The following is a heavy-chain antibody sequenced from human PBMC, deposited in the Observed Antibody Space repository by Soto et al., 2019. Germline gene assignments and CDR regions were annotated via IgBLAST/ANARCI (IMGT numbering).Heavy chain of an antibody. CDR3: ARDDGTSSVDYDILTGPYNWFAP. Sequence: GASVKVSCKASGGTFSSYAISWVRQAPGQGLEWMGGIIPIFGTANYAQKFQGRVTITADESTSTAYMELSSLRSEDTAVYYCARDDGTSSVDYDILTGPYNWFAPWGQGTLVTVSS. D-gene: IGHD3-9*01. J-gene: IGHJ5*02. V-gene: IGHV1-69*13. CDR2: IIPIFGTA. CDR1: GGTFSSYA.